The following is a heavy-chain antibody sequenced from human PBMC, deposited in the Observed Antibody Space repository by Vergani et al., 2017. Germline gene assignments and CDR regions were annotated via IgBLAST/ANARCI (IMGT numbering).Heavy chain of an antibody. CDR3: ARDFSRDYYFDY. V-gene: IGHV3-15*01. CDR2: IKSKTDGGTT. J-gene: IGHJ4*02. CDR1: GFTFSNAW. Sequence: EVQLVESGGGLVKPGGSLRLSCAASGFTFSNAWMSWVRQAPGKGLEWVGRIKSKTDGGTTDYAAPVKGRFTISRDDSQSIAYLQMNSLKTEDTAVYYCARDFSRDYYFDYWGQGTLVTVSS. D-gene: IGHD2-21*02.